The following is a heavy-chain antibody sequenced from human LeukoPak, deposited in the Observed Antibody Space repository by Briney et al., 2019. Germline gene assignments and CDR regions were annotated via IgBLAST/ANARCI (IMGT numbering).Heavy chain of an antibody. Sequence: GGSLRLSCVASGFTFSSYWMHWVRQDPRKGLVWVSRINGDGRNINYADSVRGRFTISRDNAKNTLYLQMNSLRAEDTAVYYCAKDNSQITIFGVGDYWGQGTLVTVSS. D-gene: IGHD3-3*01. CDR3: AKDNSQITIFGVGDY. V-gene: IGHV3-74*01. J-gene: IGHJ4*02. CDR2: INGDGRNI. CDR1: GFTFSSYW.